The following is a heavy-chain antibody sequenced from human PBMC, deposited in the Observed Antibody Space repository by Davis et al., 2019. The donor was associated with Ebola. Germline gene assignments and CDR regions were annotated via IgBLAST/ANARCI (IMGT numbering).Heavy chain of an antibody. CDR1: GGSISSSSYY. CDR2: IYYSGST. J-gene: IGHJ4*02. V-gene: IGHV4-39*01. Sequence: MPGGSLRLSCTVSGGSISSSSYYWGWIRQPPGKGLEWIGSIYYSGSTYYNPSLKSRVTISVDTSKNQFSLKLSSVTAADTAVYYCARLGIRSGSSSPQIGYWGQGTLVTVSS. CDR3: ARLGIRSGSSSPQIGY. D-gene: IGHD6-6*01.